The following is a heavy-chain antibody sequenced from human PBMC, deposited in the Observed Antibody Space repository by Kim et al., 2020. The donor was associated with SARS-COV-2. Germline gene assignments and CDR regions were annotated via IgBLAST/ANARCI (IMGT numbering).Heavy chain of an antibody. Sequence: GGSLRLSCAASGFTFSSYAMHWVRQAPGKGLEWVAVISYDGSNKYYADSVKGRFTISRDNSKNTLYLQMNSLRAEDTAVYYCAREEESGSYSPLKYWGQGTLVTVSS. CDR2: ISYDGSNK. CDR3: AREEESGSYSPLKY. D-gene: IGHD1-26*01. J-gene: IGHJ4*02. V-gene: IGHV3-30-3*01. CDR1: GFTFSSYA.